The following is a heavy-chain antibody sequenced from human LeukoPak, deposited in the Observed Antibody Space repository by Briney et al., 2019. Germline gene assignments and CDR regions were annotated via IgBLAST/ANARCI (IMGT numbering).Heavy chain of an antibody. D-gene: IGHD1-26*01. CDR3: ARRELLEAFDI. J-gene: IGHJ3*02. V-gene: IGHV4-61*02. CDR1: GGSISSGCYY. CDR2: IYTSGST. Sequence: PSETLSLTCTVSGGSISSGCYYWSWIRQPAGKGLEWIGRIYTSGSTNYNPSLQSPLTIALDQSKNQFSLKLSSVTAADTAVYYCARRELLEAFDIWGQGTMVTVPS.